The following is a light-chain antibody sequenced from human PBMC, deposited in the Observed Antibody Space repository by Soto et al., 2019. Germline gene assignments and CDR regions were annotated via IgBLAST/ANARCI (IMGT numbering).Light chain of an antibody. J-gene: IGKJ2*01. V-gene: IGKV3-20*01. CDR3: QRYGPSLIYT. CDR2: GVS. Sequence: EIVLTQSPGTLSLSPGERATLSCRASQSVSSYLAWYQQKPGQAPRLLIYGVSSRATGIPDRFSGSGSGTDFTLTISGLEPEDFAVYYCQRYGPSLIYTFGQGTKLEIK. CDR1: QSVSSY.